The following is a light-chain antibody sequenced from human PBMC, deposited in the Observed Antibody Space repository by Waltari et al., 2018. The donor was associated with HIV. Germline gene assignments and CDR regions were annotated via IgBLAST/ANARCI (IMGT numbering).Light chain of an antibody. CDR2: GAS. Sequence: EIVMTQSPATLSVSPGGTATLSCGASQTIGTNLAWYQQKPGQAPRLLIFGASTRATGVPGRFSGSGSGTEFTLTLSSLQSEDFAVYYCQQYDAWPVTFGGGTRVDIK. CDR1: QTIGTN. J-gene: IGKJ4*01. V-gene: IGKV3-15*01. CDR3: QQYDAWPVT.